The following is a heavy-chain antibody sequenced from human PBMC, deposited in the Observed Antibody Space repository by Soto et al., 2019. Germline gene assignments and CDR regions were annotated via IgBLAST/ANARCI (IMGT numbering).Heavy chain of an antibody. V-gene: IGHV4-39*01. CDR3: ARQRTTVVTQAYFDH. D-gene: IGHD2-21*02. CDR2: IYYSGRT. CDR1: VESISSSSYY. Sequence: SETLSLTCIVSVESISSSSYYWGWILQPPGKGLEWIGSIYYSGRTYYNPSFKSRVTISIDTSKNQFSLKLSSVTATDTAVYYCARQRTTVVTQAYFDHWGQGALVTVSS. J-gene: IGHJ4*02.